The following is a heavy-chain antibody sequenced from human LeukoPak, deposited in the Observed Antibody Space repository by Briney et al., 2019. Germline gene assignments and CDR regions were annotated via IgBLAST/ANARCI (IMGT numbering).Heavy chain of an antibody. J-gene: IGHJ6*02. CDR3: ARDRGSAAAGTWYYAMDV. V-gene: IGHV3-48*03. CDR1: GFIFSSFE. Sequence: GGSLRLSCAASGFIFSSFEVNWVRQAPGKGLEWVSSSTSSGNIHYADAVKGRFTSSRDNAKNSVYLQMNSLRVEDTAVYYCARDRGSAAAGTWYYAMDVWGQGTTVTVSS. CDR2: STSSGNI. D-gene: IGHD6-13*01.